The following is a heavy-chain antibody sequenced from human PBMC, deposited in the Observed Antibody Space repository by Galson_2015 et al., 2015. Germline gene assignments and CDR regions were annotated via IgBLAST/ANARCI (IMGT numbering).Heavy chain of an antibody. CDR2: IYWDDDK. CDR1: GFSLSTSGVG. Sequence: PALVKPTQTLTLTCTFSGFSLSTSGVGVGWIRQPPGKALEWLALIYWDDDKRYSPSLKSRLTITKDTSKNQVVLTMTNMDPVDTATYYCAHTPGYSSGRDNAFDIWGQGTMVTVSS. CDR3: AHTPGYSSGRDNAFDI. D-gene: IGHD6-19*01. V-gene: IGHV2-5*02. J-gene: IGHJ3*02.